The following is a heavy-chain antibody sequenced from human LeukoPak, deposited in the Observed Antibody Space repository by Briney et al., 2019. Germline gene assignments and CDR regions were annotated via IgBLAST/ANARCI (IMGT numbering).Heavy chain of an antibody. J-gene: IGHJ6*03. V-gene: IGHV4-34*01. CDR2: INHSGST. D-gene: IGHD3-10*01. CDR1: GGSFSGYY. Sequence: KPSETLSLTCAVYGGSFSGYYWSWIRQPPEKGLEWTGEINHSGSTNYNPSLKSRVTISVDTSKNQFSLKLSSVTAADTAVYYCARGYMVRGVILDYYYYMDVWGKGTTVTISS. CDR3: ARGYMVRGVILDYYYYMDV.